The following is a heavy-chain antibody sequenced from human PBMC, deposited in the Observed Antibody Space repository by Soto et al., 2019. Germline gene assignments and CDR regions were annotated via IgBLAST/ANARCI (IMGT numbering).Heavy chain of an antibody. V-gene: IGHV3-53*01. CDR2: IYSDGST. J-gene: IGHJ4*02. Sequence: EVQLVESGGGLIHPGGSLRLSCAASGLTVSGNYMGWVRQAPGKGLGWVSGIYSDGSTIYADSVKGRFTIFRDNSKNTLYLQMNSLRAEDTAVYHCARASSRWGSEAAYWGQGTLVTVSS. CDR1: GLTVSGNY. D-gene: IGHD7-27*01. CDR3: ARASSRWGSEAAY.